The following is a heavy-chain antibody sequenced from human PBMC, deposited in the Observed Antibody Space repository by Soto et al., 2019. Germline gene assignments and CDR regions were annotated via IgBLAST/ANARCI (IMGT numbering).Heavy chain of an antibody. CDR3: ATKGSSRFY. D-gene: IGHD6-13*01. Sequence: SETLSLTCTVSGGSITSSSYYWGWIRQPPGKGLEWIGSIYYSGSTYYNPSLKSRVTISVDTSKNQFSLKLSSVTVADTAVYYCATKGSSRFYWGQGTLVTVSS. J-gene: IGHJ4*02. CDR1: GGSITSSSYY. CDR2: IYYSGST. V-gene: IGHV4-39*07.